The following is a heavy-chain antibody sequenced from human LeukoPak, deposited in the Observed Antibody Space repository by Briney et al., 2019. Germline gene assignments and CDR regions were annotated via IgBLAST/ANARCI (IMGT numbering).Heavy chain of an antibody. D-gene: IGHD6-19*01. CDR1: GGTFSSYA. V-gene: IGHV1-69*05. CDR3: AKSLYSSGWSLGAFDY. J-gene: IGHJ4*02. CDR2: IIPIFGTA. Sequence: SVKVSCKASGGTFSSYAIIWVRQAPGQGLEWMGGIIPIFGTANYAQKFQGRVTITTDESTSTAYMELSSLRSEDTAVYYCAKSLYSSGWSLGAFDYWGQGILVTVSS.